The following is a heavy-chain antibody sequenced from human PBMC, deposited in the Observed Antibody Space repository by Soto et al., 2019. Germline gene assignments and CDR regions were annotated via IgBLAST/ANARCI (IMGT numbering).Heavy chain of an antibody. Sequence: ASVKVSCKASGYTFTSYDINWVRQATGQGLEWMGWMNPNSGNTGYAQKFQGRVTMTRNTSISTAYMELSSLRSEDTAVYYCARSITMVRGVIKAHYYYYMDVWGKGTTVTXSS. CDR3: ARSITMVRGVIKAHYYYYMDV. CDR2: MNPNSGNT. V-gene: IGHV1-8*01. CDR1: GYTFTSYD. D-gene: IGHD3-10*01. J-gene: IGHJ6*03.